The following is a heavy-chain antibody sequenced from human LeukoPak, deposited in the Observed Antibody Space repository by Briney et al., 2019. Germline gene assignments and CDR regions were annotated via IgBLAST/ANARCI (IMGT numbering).Heavy chain of an antibody. Sequence: GGSLRLSCAASGFAFSSYSMNWVRQAPGKGLEWVSSISSSSSYIYYADSVKGRFTISRDNSKNTLYLQMNSLRAEDTAVYYCAKRVGVVTAKGYYFDYWGQGTLVTVSS. CDR1: GFAFSSYS. CDR3: AKRVGVVTAKGYYFDY. CDR2: ISSSSSYI. J-gene: IGHJ4*02. D-gene: IGHD2-21*02. V-gene: IGHV3-21*01.